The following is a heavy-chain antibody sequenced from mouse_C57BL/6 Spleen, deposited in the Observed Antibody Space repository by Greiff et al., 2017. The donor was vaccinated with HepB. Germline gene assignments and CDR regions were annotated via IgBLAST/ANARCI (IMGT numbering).Heavy chain of an antibody. V-gene: IGHV1-69*01. CDR2: IDPSDSYT. J-gene: IGHJ2*01. CDR1: GYTFTSYW. CDR3: ARIHGSSHYFDY. D-gene: IGHD1-1*01. Sequence: VKLQQPGAELVMPGASVKLSCKASGYTFTSYWMHWVKQRPGQGLEWIGEIDPSDSYTNYNQKFKGKSTLTVDKSSSTAYMQLSSLTSEDSAVYYCARIHGSSHYFDYWGQGTTLTVSS.